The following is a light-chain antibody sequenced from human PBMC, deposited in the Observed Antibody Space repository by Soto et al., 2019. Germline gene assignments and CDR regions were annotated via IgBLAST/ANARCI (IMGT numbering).Light chain of an antibody. Sequence: QSALAQPASVSGSPGQSITISCTGTSSDVGGYKYVSWYQQHPGKAPKLMIYEVSNRPSGVSNRFSGSKSGNTASLTISGLQAEDEADYYCSSKAGTSTAVFGGGTKVAVL. V-gene: IGLV2-14*01. CDR3: SSKAGTSTAV. J-gene: IGLJ2*01. CDR1: SSDVGGYKY. CDR2: EVS.